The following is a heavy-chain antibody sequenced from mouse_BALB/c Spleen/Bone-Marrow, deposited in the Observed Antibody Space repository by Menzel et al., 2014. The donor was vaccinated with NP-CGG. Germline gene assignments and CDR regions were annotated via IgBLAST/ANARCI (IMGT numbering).Heavy chain of an antibody. D-gene: IGHD1-2*01. CDR1: GFSLTSYG. V-gene: IGHV2-2*02. Sequence: VKVVDSGPGLVQPSQSLSITCTVSGFSLTSYGVHWVRQSPGKGLEWLGVIWSGGSTDYNAAFISRLSISKDNSKSQVFFKMNSLQANDTAIYYCARNSHYYGYYYAMDYWGQGTSVTVSS. CDR3: ARNSHYYGYYYAMDY. CDR2: IWSGGST. J-gene: IGHJ4*01.